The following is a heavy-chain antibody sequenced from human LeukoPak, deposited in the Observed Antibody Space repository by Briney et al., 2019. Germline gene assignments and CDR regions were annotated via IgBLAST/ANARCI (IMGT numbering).Heavy chain of an antibody. Sequence: ASVKVSCKASGYTFTGYYMHWVRQAPGQGLEWMGWMNPNSGNTGYAQKFQGRVTITRNTSISTAYMELSSLRSEDTAVYYCARGRSGDYFDYWGQGTLVTVSS. CDR2: MNPNSGNT. CDR1: GYTFTGYY. D-gene: IGHD2-15*01. J-gene: IGHJ4*02. V-gene: IGHV1-8*03. CDR3: ARGRSGDYFDY.